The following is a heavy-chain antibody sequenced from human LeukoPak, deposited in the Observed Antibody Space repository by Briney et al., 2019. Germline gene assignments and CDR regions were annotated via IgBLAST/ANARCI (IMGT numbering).Heavy chain of an antibody. CDR1: GFTFSDYY. CDR3: AKGLVVVAATPLQFDY. Sequence: GGSLRLSCAASGFTFSDYYMSWIRQAPGKGLEWVAFIRYDGSNKNYADSVKGRFTISRDNSKNTLYLQMNSLRAEDTAVYYCAKGLVVVAATPLQFDYWGQGTLVTVSS. CDR2: IRYDGSNK. V-gene: IGHV3-30*02. D-gene: IGHD2-15*01. J-gene: IGHJ4*02.